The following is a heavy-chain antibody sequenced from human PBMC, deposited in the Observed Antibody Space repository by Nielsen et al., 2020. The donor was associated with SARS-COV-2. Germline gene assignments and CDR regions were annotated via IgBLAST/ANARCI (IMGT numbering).Heavy chain of an antibody. Sequence: GESLKISCAASGFTFSSLWMSWVRQVPGKGLEWVADIKPDGSEKFYVDSVKGRFTISRDNAKNSLYVQMNGLRAEDTAVYYCAREDNWKYPYAFDMWGQGTMVTVSS. CDR3: AREDNWKYPYAFDM. J-gene: IGHJ3*02. D-gene: IGHD1-7*01. CDR2: IKPDGSEK. V-gene: IGHV3-7*01. CDR1: GFTFSSLW.